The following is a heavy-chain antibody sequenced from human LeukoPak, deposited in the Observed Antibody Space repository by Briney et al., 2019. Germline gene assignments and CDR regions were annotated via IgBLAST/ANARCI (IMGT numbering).Heavy chain of an antibody. CDR3: AGGQMFTSGGFDN. J-gene: IGHJ4*02. V-gene: IGHV3-53*01. D-gene: IGHD6-19*01. CDR1: GFSVSDKY. Sequence: PGGSLRLSCAVSGFSVSDKYMSWVRQAPGKGLEWVSVFYTGGDKYYAAFVKGRFTISRDNSNNMVFLQMNSLTVEDTALYYCAGGQMFTSGGFDNWGQGTLVTVSS. CDR2: FYTGGDK.